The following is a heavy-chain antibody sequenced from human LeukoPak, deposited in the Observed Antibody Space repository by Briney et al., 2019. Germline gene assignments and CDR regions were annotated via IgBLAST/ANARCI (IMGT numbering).Heavy chain of an antibody. V-gene: IGHV4-39*01. CDR1: GGSISSSDYY. CDR2: IYYGGST. D-gene: IGHD3-22*01. J-gene: IGHJ4*02. Sequence: SETLSLTCTVSGGSISSSDYYWGWIRQPPGKGLEWIGSIYYGGSTYYNPSLKSRVTISVDTSMNQFSLKLSSVTAADTAVYYCAREEGYYYDSSGYYYVYWGQGTLVTVSS. CDR3: AREEGYYYDSSGYYYVY.